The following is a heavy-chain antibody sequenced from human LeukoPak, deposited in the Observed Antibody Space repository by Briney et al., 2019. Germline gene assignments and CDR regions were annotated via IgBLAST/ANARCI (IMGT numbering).Heavy chain of an antibody. CDR3: TRAFIPYSNREVTAPDY. CDR1: GFTFSNYP. D-gene: IGHD3-3*01. CDR2: IRSKAYGGTT. J-gene: IGHJ4*02. Sequence: GGSLRLSCAASGFTFSNYPMNWVRQAPGKGLEWVGFIRSKAYGGTTEYAASVKGRFTISRDDSKSIAYLQMNSLKTEDTAVYYCTRAFIPYSNREVTAPDYWGQGTLVTVSS. V-gene: IGHV3-49*02.